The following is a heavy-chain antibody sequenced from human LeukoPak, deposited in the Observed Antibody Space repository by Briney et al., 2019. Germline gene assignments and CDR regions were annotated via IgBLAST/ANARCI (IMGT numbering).Heavy chain of an antibody. CDR3: ARGPSGSDY. Sequence: ASVKVSCKASGYTFTGYYMNWVRQAPGQGPEWMGRINPNSGGTNYAQRFQGRVTMTRDTSISTAYMELSRLRSDDTAVYYCARGPSGSDYWGQGTLVTVSS. D-gene: IGHD3-10*01. CDR2: INPNSGGT. J-gene: IGHJ4*02. V-gene: IGHV1-2*06. CDR1: GYTFTGYY.